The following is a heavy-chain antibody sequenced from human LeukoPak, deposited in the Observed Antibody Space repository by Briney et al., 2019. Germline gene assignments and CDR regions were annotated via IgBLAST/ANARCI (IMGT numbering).Heavy chain of an antibody. CDR2: IFYSGIT. D-gene: IGHD3-3*01. CDR3: ARLGAGPTYYDFWSGYSSFYFDY. V-gene: IGHV4-39*01. J-gene: IGHJ4*02. CDR1: GGSVSTSSYY. Sequence: PSETLPLTCTVSGGSVSTSSYYWGWIRQPPGKGLEWIGSIFYSGITYYNPSLKSRVTISVDTSKNQFSLKLSSVTAADTAVYYCARLGAGPTYYDFWSGYSSFYFDYWGQGTLVTVSS.